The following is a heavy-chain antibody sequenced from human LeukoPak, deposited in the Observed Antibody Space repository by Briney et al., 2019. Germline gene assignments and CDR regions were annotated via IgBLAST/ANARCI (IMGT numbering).Heavy chain of an antibody. CDR2: IYHSGST. D-gene: IGHD6-19*01. V-gene: IGHV4-38-2*01. J-gene: IGHJ3*02. CDR1: GYSISSGYY. CDR3: ARHVAGSDTFDI. Sequence: SETLSLTCAVSGYSISSGYYWGWIRPPPGKGLEWVGSIYHSGSTYYNPSLKSRVTISVDTSKNQFSLKLSSVTAADAAVYYCARHVAGSDTFDIWGQGTMVTVSS.